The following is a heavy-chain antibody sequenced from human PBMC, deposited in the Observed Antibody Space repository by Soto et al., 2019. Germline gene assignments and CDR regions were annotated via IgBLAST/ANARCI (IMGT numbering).Heavy chain of an antibody. CDR3: ARDRSPDPPPSAFDI. V-gene: IGHV3-11*06. Sequence: GESLKISCAASGFTFSDYYMSWIRQAPGKGLEWVSYISSSSSYTNYADSVKGRFTISRDNAKNSLYLQMNSLRAEDTAVYYCARDRSPDPPPSAFDIWGQGTMVTVSS. D-gene: IGHD2-2*01. J-gene: IGHJ3*02. CDR2: ISSSSSYT. CDR1: GFTFSDYY.